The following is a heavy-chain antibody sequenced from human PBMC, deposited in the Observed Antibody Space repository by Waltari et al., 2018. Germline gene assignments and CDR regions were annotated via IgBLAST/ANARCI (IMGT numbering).Heavy chain of an antibody. D-gene: IGHD3-3*01. V-gene: IGHV3-23*04. CDR1: GFTFSSFA. CDR2: ISSGGDTR. CDR3: GKSRGPHDVWNWFDP. J-gene: IGHJ5*02. Sequence: EGQLVESGGAWAQPGGSLRLACGASGFTFSSFAMNWLRQAPGKGLEWVSGISSGGDTRYYAASVKGRFTISRDNRRGTVFLQMDSLRVDDTAVYYCGKSRGPHDVWNWFDPWGQGTLVTVSA.